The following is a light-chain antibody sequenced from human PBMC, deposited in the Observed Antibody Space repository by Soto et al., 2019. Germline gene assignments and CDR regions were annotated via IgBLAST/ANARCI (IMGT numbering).Light chain of an antibody. J-gene: IGKJ3*01. CDR1: QDIRTS. V-gene: IGKV1-33*01. CDR2: GAS. Sequence: DIQMTQSPSSLSASVGARVSITCQASQDIRTSLSWFQQKPGRAPKLLIYGASNLETGVPSRFRGSGSGRDFTFPISSLQPEDIATYSCQQYDNLPPFTFGPGTKVEIK. CDR3: QQYDNLPPFT.